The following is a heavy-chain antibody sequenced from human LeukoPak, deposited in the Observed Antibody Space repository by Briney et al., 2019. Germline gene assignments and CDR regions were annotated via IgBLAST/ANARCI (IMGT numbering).Heavy chain of an antibody. CDR2: IYYSGST. J-gene: IGHJ4*02. D-gene: IGHD6-19*01. V-gene: IGHV4-30-4*08. CDR3: ARHTVAGALDY. CDR1: GGSISSGDYY. Sequence: PSQTLSLTCTVSGGSISSGDYYWSWIRQPPGKGLEWIGYIYYSGSTNYNPSLKSRVTISVDTSKNQFSLKLSSVTAADTAVYYCARHTVAGALDYWGQGTLVTVSS.